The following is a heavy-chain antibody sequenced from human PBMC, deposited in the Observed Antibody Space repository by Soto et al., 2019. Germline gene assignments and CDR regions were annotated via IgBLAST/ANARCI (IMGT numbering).Heavy chain of an antibody. CDR2: INPSSGGT. V-gene: IGHV1-2*04. CDR3: ARGPFRGQLVGFDFDY. Sequence: ASVKVSCKASGYTFTGYYMHWVRQAPGQGLEWMGWINPSSGGTNYAQKFQGWVTMTRDTSISTAYMELSRLRSDDTAVYYCARGPFRGQLVGFDFDYWGQGTLVTVSS. CDR1: GYTFTGYY. D-gene: IGHD6-6*01. J-gene: IGHJ4*02.